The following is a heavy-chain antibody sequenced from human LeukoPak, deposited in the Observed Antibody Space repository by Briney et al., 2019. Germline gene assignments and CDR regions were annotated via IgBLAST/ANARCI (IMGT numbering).Heavy chain of an antibody. D-gene: IGHD3-3*01. CDR2: INPNSGGT. CDR1: GYTFTGYY. V-gene: IGHV1-2*02. CDR3: AIYDFWSGPYQAPIDY. J-gene: IGHJ4*02. Sequence: ASVKVSCKASGYTFTGYYMHWVRQAPGQGLEWMGWINPNSGGTNYAQKFQGRVTMTRDASISTAYMELSRLRSDDTAVYYCAIYDFWSGPYQAPIDYWGQGTLVTVSS.